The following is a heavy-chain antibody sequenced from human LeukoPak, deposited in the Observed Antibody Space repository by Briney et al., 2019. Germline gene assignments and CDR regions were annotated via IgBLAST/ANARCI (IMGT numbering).Heavy chain of an antibody. V-gene: IGHV4-59*08. D-gene: IGHD5-24*01. CDR1: GGSISSYY. J-gene: IGHJ4*02. Sequence: KPSETLSLTCTVSGGSISSYYWSWIRQPPGKGLEWMGYIYYSGSTNYNPSLKSRVTISVDTSKNQFSLKLSSVTAADTAVYYCARHEGRTGYNPFDYWGQGTLVTVSS. CDR2: IYYSGST. CDR3: ARHEGRTGYNPFDY.